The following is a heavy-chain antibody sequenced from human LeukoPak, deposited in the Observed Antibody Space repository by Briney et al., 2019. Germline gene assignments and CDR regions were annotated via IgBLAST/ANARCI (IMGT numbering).Heavy chain of an antibody. D-gene: IGHD2-15*01. J-gene: IGHJ4*02. Sequence: GGSLRLSCAASGFIFDDYGMSWVRQAPGKGLEWVSGINWNGGSTDYADSVKGRFTISRDNSKNTLYLHMNSLTAEDTAVYYCAKDPTYCSGGSCFLTPIDYWGQGTLVTVSS. V-gene: IGHV3-20*04. CDR2: INWNGGST. CDR1: GFIFDDYG. CDR3: AKDPTYCSGGSCFLTPIDY.